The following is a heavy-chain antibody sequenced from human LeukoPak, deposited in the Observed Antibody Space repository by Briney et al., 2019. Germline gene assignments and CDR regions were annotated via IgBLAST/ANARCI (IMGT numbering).Heavy chain of an antibody. Sequence: SETLSLTCTVSGGSIRSSYYYWGWIRQPPGKGLEWIGSIYDSGSTYYNPSLKSRVTISVDTSKNQFSLKLSSVTAADTAVYYCARGRKPYDSSGYYSFDYWGQGTLVTVSS. CDR1: GGSIRSSYYY. J-gene: IGHJ4*02. CDR2: IYDSGST. V-gene: IGHV4-39*01. D-gene: IGHD3-22*01. CDR3: ARGRKPYDSSGYYSFDY.